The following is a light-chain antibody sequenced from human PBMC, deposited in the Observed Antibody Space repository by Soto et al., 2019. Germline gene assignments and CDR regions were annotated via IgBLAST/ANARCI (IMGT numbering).Light chain of an antibody. Sequence: QSVLTQPPSASGCPGQSVTISCTGTSSDVGGYNYVSWYQQHPGKAPKLMIYEVSKRPSGVPDRFSGSKSGNTASLTVSGLQSEDEADYYCISYAGSNNLVFGGGTKLTVL. V-gene: IGLV2-8*01. CDR1: SSDVGGYNY. J-gene: IGLJ2*01. CDR2: EVS. CDR3: ISYAGSNNLV.